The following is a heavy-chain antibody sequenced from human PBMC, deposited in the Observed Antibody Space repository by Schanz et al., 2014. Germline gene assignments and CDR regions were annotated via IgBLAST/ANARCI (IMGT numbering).Heavy chain of an antibody. CDR2: MNPNSGNP. D-gene: IGHD6-19*01. CDR1: GYTFSDYG. V-gene: IGHV1-18*01. J-gene: IGHJ4*02. Sequence: QVQLVQSGAEVKKPGASVKVSCKTSGYTFSDYGITWVRQAPRQGLEWLGWMNPNSGNPGFAQKFQGRVTMTTDTSTSTAYMELRSLRSDDTAVYYCARGGYSSGWYDRDIAHFDYWGQGTLVTVSS. CDR3: ARGGYSSGWYDRDIAHFDY.